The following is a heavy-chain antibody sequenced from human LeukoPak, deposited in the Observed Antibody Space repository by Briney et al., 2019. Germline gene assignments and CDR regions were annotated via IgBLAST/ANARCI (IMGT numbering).Heavy chain of an antibody. CDR2: ISPSGST. CDR3: AREELGYYDY. CDR1: GYSISSGHY. Sequence: SETLSLTCTVSGYSISSGHYWGWIRQPPGKGLEWIGSISPSGSTYYNPSLKSRVIISVDTSKKQFSLKLNSVTAADTAVYYCAREELGYYDYWGQGTLVTVSS. J-gene: IGHJ4*02. D-gene: IGHD7-27*01. V-gene: IGHV4-38-2*02.